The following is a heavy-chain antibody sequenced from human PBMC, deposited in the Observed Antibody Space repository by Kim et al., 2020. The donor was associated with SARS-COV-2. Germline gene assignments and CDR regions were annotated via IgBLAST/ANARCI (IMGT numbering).Heavy chain of an antibody. V-gene: IGHV4-34*01. CDR2: INHCGST. J-gene: IGHJ6*02. CDR1: GGSFSGYY. D-gene: IGHD6-13*01. Sequence: SETLSLTCAVYGGSFSGYYWSWIRQPPGKGLEWIGEINHCGSTNYNPSLKSRVTISVDTSKNQFSLKLSSVTAADTAVYYCARGPDQYSSSWYRYYYGMDVWGQGTTVTVSS. CDR3: ARGPDQYSSSWYRYYYGMDV.